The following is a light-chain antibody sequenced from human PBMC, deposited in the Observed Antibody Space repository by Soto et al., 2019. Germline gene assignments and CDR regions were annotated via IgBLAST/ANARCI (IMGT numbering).Light chain of an antibody. Sequence: DIQMTQSPSTLSASVGDRVTITCRASQSVTNWLAWYQQKPGKAPKPLIYKASNLESGVPSRFSASGSGTEFTLTISSLQPDDFATYYCQQYNTFPPYTFGQGTKLEIK. CDR3: QQYNTFPPYT. CDR2: KAS. CDR1: QSVTNW. V-gene: IGKV1-5*03. J-gene: IGKJ2*01.